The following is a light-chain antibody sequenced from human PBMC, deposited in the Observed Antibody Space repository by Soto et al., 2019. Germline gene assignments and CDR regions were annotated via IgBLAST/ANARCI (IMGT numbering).Light chain of an antibody. V-gene: IGLV2-8*01. J-gene: IGLJ2*01. CDR2: EVT. CDR3: SSYVGTNSVV. Sequence: QSVLTQPPSASGSPGQSVTISCTGTSSDVGSYKFVSWYQQHPGKAPKLMIYEVTKRPSGVPDRFSGSKSGNTASLTVSGLQAEDEADYYCSSYVGTNSVVFGGGTKLTVL. CDR1: SSDVGSYKF.